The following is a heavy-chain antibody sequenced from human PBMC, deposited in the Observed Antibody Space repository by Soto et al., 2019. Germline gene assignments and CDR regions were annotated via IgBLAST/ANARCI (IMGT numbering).Heavy chain of an antibody. D-gene: IGHD2-8*01. CDR1: GFTFNDYT. CDR3: TAGKLYPSLDFDY. Sequence: PWGSLRLSCTASGFTFNDYTLSWVRQAPGKGLEWVGFIRSKAYGGTTEYAASVKGRFTISRDDSKSIAYLQMNSLKTEDTAVYYCTAGKLYPSLDFDYWGQGTLVTVSS. V-gene: IGHV3-49*04. J-gene: IGHJ4*02. CDR2: IRSKAYGGTT.